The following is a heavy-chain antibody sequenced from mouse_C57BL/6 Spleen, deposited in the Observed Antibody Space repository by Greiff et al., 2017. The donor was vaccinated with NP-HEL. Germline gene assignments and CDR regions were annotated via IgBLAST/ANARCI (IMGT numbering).Heavy chain of an antibody. CDR2: IYPGDGDT. Sequence: QVQLKESGPELVKPGASVKISCKASGYAFSSSWVNWVKQRPGKGLEWIGRIYPGDGDTNYNGKFKGKATLTADISSSTAYMQLSSLTSEDSAVYFCARSGLFDYWGQGTTLTVSS. V-gene: IGHV1-82*01. D-gene: IGHD3-1*01. CDR3: ARSGLFDY. J-gene: IGHJ2*01. CDR1: GYAFSSSW.